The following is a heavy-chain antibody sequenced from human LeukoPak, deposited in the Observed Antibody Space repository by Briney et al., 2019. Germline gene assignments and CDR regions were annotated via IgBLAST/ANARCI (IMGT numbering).Heavy chain of an antibody. CDR1: GGSISSSSYY. V-gene: IGHV4-39*07. J-gene: IGHJ6*03. CDR3: ARTTTVRGTYYMDV. CDR2: IYYSGST. D-gene: IGHD3-10*01. Sequence: PSETLSLTCTVSGGSISSSSYYWGWIRQPPGKGLEWIGSIYYSGSTYYNPSLKSRVTISVDTSKNRFSLKLRSVTAADTAVYYCARTTTVRGTYYMDVWGKGTTVTVSS.